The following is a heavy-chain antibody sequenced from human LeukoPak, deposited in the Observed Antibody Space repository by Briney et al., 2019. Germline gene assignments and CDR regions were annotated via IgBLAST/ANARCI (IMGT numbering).Heavy chain of an antibody. J-gene: IGHJ4*02. CDR3: ARVEGFIDY. D-gene: IGHD3-16*02. Sequence: GGSLRLSCAASGFTFSSYGMHWVRQAPGKGLEWVSYISSSGSTKYYADSVKGRFTISRDNAKNSLYLQMISLRAEDTALYYCARVEGFIDYWGQGTLVTVSS. V-gene: IGHV3-48*04. CDR2: ISSSGSTK. CDR1: GFTFSSYG.